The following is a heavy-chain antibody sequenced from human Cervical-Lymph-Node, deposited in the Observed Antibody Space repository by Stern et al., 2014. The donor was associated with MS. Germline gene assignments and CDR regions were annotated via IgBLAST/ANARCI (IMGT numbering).Heavy chain of an antibody. V-gene: IGHV3-11*01. CDR1: GFAFSENY. J-gene: IGHJ4*02. Sequence: VQLVESGGGLVKPGGSLRLSCAASGFAFSENYMSWLRQAPGQGVEWGSYISSHGNTIYYSASVRGRFTVSRDNAKNSLYLQMNNLRVEDTAVYYCARGQTYGWGYCFDSWGQGVLVTVSS. CDR3: ARGQTYGWGYCFDS. CDR2: ISSHGNTI. D-gene: IGHD3-10*01.